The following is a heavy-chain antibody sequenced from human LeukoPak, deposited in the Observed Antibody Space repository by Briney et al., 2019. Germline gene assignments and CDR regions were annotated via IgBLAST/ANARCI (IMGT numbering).Heavy chain of an antibody. CDR2: ISSSSSYI. J-gene: IGHJ4*02. V-gene: IGHV3-21*01. CDR3: ARDNRFASGWPDVY. CDR1: GFTFSSYA. Sequence: GGSLRLSCAASGFTFSSYAMSWVRQAPGKGLEWVSSISSSSSYIYYADSVKGRFTISRDNAKNSLYLQMNSLRAEDTAVYYCARDNRFASGWPDVYWGQGTLVTVSS. D-gene: IGHD6-19*01.